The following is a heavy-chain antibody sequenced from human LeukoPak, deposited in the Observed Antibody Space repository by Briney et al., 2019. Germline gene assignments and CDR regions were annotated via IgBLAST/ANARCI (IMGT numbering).Heavy chain of an antibody. CDR2: INPNSGGT. Sequence: ASVKVSCKASGYTFTGYYMHWVRQAPGQGLEWMGWINPNSGGTNYAQKFQGRVTMTRDTSISTAYMELSRLRADDTAVYYCAAEVKAAREGLIWDYWGQGTLVTVSS. CDR1: GYTFTGYY. V-gene: IGHV1-2*02. D-gene: IGHD6-6*01. CDR3: AAEVKAAREGLIWDY. J-gene: IGHJ4*02.